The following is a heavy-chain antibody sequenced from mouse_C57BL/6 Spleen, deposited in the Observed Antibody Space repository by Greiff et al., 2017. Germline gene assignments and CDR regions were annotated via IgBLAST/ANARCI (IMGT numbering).Heavy chain of an antibody. D-gene: IGHD1-1*01. J-gene: IGHJ1*03. CDR1: GYTFTDYE. CDR3: TRGPPNYYGSRHWYFDV. V-gene: IGHV1-15*01. CDR2: IDPETGGT. Sequence: QVHVKQSGAELVRPGASVTLSCKASGYTFTDYEMHWVKQTPVHGLEWIGAIDPETGGTAYNQKFKGKAILTADKSSRTAYMELRSLTSEDSAVYYCTRGPPNYYGSRHWYFDVWGTGTTVTVSS.